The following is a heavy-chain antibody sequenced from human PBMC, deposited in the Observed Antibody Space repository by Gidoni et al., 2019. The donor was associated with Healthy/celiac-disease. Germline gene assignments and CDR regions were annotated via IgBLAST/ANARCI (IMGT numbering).Heavy chain of an antibody. V-gene: IGHV3-23*01. CDR3: AKATIAVAGKVPHDAFDI. Sequence: EVQLLESGGGLVQPGGSLRLSCAASGFTFRSYAMSWVRQAPGKGLEGVSAISGSGGSTYYTDSGKGRFTSSRDNSKNTLYLQMNSLRAEDTAVYYCAKATIAVAGKVPHDAFDIWGQGTMVTVSS. J-gene: IGHJ3*02. D-gene: IGHD6-19*01. CDR2: ISGSGGST. CDR1: GFTFRSYA.